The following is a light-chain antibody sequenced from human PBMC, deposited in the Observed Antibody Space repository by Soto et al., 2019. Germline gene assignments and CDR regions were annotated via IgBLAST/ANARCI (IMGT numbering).Light chain of an antibody. CDR3: QQANSFPLT. V-gene: IGKV1-12*01. J-gene: IGKJ4*01. CDR1: QGITNW. CDR2: AAS. Sequence: DIQMTQSPSSVSASVGDRVTITCRASQGITNWLAWYQQKPGKAPKLLIYAASGLPSGVPSRFSGSGSGTYFTLTISSLQPEDFATYYCQQANSFPLTFGGGTKVEIK.